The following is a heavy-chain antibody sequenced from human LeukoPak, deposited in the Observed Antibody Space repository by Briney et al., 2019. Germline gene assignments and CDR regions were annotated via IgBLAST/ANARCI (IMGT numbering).Heavy chain of an antibody. V-gene: IGHV3-30*02. CDR2: IRYDGSNK. J-gene: IGHJ3*02. Sequence: GGSLRLSCAASGFTFSSYGMHWVRQAPGKGLEWVAFIRYDGSNKYYADSVKGRFTISRDNSKNTLYLQMNSLRAEDTAVYYCARGPVLWFGVLRGANAFDIWGQGTMVTVSS. CDR3: ARGPVLWFGVLRGANAFDI. CDR1: GFTFSSYG. D-gene: IGHD3-10*01.